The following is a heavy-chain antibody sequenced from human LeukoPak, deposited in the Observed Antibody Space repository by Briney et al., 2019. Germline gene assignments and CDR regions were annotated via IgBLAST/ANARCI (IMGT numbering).Heavy chain of an antibody. D-gene: IGHD1-26*01. V-gene: IGHV3-23*01. CDR3: VKVISSGSYYYFDY. Sequence: GGSLRLSCAASGVTFRSYAMSWVRQAPGKGLEWVSAISGSGRDTYYPDSVKGRFTISRDTSKNTLYLQMNTLRAEDTAVYYCVKVISSGSYYYFDYWGQGTPVTVSS. CDR2: ISGSGRDT. CDR1: GVTFRSYA. J-gene: IGHJ4*02.